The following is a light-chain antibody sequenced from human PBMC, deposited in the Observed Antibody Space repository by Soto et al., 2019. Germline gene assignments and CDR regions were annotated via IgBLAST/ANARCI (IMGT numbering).Light chain of an antibody. V-gene: IGKV1-39*01. CDR2: DAS. Sequence: DIQMTQSPSSLSASEGDRVTITCRASQSINSFLNWYQQKSGKAPKLLIYDASTLQSGVPSRFSGSGSETEFPLTITRLQPDDFATYCCQQSDSTPFTFGPGTKVDVK. CDR3: QQSDSTPFT. CDR1: QSINSF. J-gene: IGKJ3*01.